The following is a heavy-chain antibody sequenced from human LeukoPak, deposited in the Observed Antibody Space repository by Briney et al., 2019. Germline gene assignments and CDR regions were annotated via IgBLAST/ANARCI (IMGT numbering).Heavy chain of an antibody. CDR2: IYYSGST. D-gene: IGHD3-10*01. J-gene: IGHJ5*02. CDR1: GGSISSYY. Sequence: PSETLSLTCTVSGGSISSYYWSWIRQPPGKGLEWIGYIYYSGSTNYNPSLKSRVTISVDTSKNQFSLKLSSVTAADTAVYYCARDLYGNWFDPWGQGTLVTVSS. V-gene: IGHV4-59*01. CDR3: ARDLYGNWFDP.